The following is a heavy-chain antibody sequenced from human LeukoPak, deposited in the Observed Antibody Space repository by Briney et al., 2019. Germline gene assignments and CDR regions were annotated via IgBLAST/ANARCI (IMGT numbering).Heavy chain of an antibody. CDR2: IYPGDSDT. J-gene: IGHJ5*02. Sequence: GESLKISCKGSGYSFTSYWIGWVRQMPGKGLEWMGIIYPGDSDTRYSPSFQGQVTISADKSISTAYLQWSSLKASDTAMYHCARGRDYYGSGSYYFNWFDPWGQGTLVTVSS. CDR1: GYSFTSYW. V-gene: IGHV5-51*01. D-gene: IGHD3-10*01. CDR3: ARGRDYYGSGSYYFNWFDP.